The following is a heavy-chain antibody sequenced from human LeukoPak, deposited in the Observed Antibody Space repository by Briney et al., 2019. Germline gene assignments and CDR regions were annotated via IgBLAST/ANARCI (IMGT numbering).Heavy chain of an antibody. Sequence: SETLSLTCTVSGYSISSGYYWGWIRQPPGKGLEWIGSIHHSGSTYYNPSLKSRVTISVDTSKNQFSLKLSSVTAADTAVYYCAREGSSSSPLFDYWGQGTLVTVSS. V-gene: IGHV4-38-2*02. J-gene: IGHJ4*02. CDR2: IHHSGST. CDR3: AREGSSSSPLFDY. CDR1: GYSISSGYY. D-gene: IGHD6-6*01.